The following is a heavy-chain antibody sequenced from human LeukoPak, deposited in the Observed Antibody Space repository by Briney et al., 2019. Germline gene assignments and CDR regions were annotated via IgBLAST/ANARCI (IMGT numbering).Heavy chain of an antibody. V-gene: IGHV7-4-1*02. CDR2: INTNTGKP. J-gene: IGHJ4*02. D-gene: IGHD3-22*01. CDR3: ARISDYYDSNGYYYELFDS. CDR1: GYTFTNFA. Sequence: ASVKVSCKAAGYTFTNFAITRVRQAPGQGLQWMGRINTNTGKPTYAQGFTGRFVFSLDTSVSTAYLQISSLQAEDIAVYYCARISDYYDSNGYYYELFDSWGQGTLVTVSS.